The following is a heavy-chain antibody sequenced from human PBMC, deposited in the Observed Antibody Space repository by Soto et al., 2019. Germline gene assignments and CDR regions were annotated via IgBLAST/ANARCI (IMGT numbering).Heavy chain of an antibody. D-gene: IGHD4-17*01. V-gene: IGHV3-30*18. CDR3: AKDILLTPITTVGA. J-gene: IGHJ5*02. CDR1: GFIFSTYG. CDR2: ISYDGNNK. Sequence: QVQLVESGGGVVQPGRSLRLSCAASGFIFSTYGIHWVRQAPGKGLEGLSVISYDGNNKYYADSVKGRFTISRDNSKNTLCMQMDSVRTEDTGVYYCAKDILLTPITTVGAWGKGTLVTVSS.